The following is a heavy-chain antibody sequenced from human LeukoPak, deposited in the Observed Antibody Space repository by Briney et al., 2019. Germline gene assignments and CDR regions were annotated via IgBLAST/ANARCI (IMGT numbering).Heavy chain of an antibody. V-gene: IGHV3-11*04. CDR2: ISSSGSTI. Sequence: GGSLRLSCAASGFTFSDYYMSWIRQAPGKGLEWVSYISSSGSTIYYADSVKGRFTISRDNAKNSLYLQMNSLRAEDTAVYYCARHVGFITMVRGVINNNWFDPWGQGTLVTVSS. CDR1: GFTFSDYY. J-gene: IGHJ5*02. D-gene: IGHD3-10*01. CDR3: ARHVGFITMVRGVINNNWFDP.